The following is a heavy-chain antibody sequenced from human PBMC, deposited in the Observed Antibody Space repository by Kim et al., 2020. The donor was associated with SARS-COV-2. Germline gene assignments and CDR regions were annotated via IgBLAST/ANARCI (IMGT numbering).Heavy chain of an antibody. D-gene: IGHD3-16*01. Sequence: STNYNPSLKSRVTISVDKSKNQFSLKLSSVTAADTAVYYCARDDYVRGGYWGQGTLVTVSS. V-gene: IGHV4-4*02. CDR3: ARDDYVRGGY. CDR2: ST. J-gene: IGHJ4*02.